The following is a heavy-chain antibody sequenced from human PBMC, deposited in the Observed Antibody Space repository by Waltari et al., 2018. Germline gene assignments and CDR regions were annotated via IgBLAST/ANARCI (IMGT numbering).Heavy chain of an antibody. Sequence: EVQLVESGGDLVQPGGSLRLSCAASGFTFSTSWMHWVRRAPGTGLLCVSRIVGDGSSTAYTDSVKGRFTISRDNARNTLYLQMNSLRAEDTAVYYCARDWGSGAFDIWGQGTMVTVSS. D-gene: IGHD3-16*01. V-gene: IGHV3-74*01. J-gene: IGHJ3*02. CDR1: GFTFSTSW. CDR2: IVGDGSST. CDR3: ARDWGSGAFDI.